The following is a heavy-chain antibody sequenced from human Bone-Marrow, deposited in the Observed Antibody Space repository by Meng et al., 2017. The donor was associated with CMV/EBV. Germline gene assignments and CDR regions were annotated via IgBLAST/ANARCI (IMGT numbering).Heavy chain of an antibody. Sequence: VKVSCKASGDTFSTYAISWVRQAPGQGLEWLGRIVPVVGIPNYSQKFQGRVTISADKSTSTAYMELSSLRSEDTAVYYCHVVIFDYWGQGTLVTVSS. CDR3: HVVIFDY. CDR1: GDTFSTYA. D-gene: IGHD2-15*01. CDR2: IVPVVGIP. V-gene: IGHV1-69*10. J-gene: IGHJ4*02.